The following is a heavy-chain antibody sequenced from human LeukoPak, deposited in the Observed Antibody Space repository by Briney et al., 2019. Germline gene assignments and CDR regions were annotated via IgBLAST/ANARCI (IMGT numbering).Heavy chain of an antibody. J-gene: IGHJ5*02. CDR2: IYHSGST. D-gene: IGHD1-26*01. CDR3: ARAMEWELLHWFDP. V-gene: IGHV4-38-2*02. CDR1: GYSIGSGYY. Sequence: KTSETLSLTCTVSGYSIGSGYYWGWIRQPPGKGLEWIGSIYHSGSTYYNPSLKSRVTISVDTSKNQFSLKLSSVTAADTAVYYCARAMEWELLHWFDPWGQGTLVTVSS.